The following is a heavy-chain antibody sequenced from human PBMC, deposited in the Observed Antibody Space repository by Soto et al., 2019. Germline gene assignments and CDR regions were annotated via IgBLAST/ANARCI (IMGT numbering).Heavy chain of an antibody. CDR2: IYYSGST. Sequence: QLQLQESGPGLVKPSETLSLTCTVSGGSISSSSYSWGWIRQPPGQGLEWIGSIYYSGSTYYNPSLKSRVTISVDTSKNQFSLKLNSVTAAATAVYYCARLERQVSIGWYYFDYWGQGTLVTVSS. D-gene: IGHD2-15*01. J-gene: IGHJ4*02. V-gene: IGHV4-39*01. CDR3: ARLERQVSIGWYYFDY. CDR1: GGSISSSSYS.